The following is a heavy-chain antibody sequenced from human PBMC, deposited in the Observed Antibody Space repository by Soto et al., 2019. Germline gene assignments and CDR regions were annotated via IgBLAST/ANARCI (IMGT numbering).Heavy chain of an antibody. D-gene: IGHD3-16*01. CDR3: ARDRHDSVWGRGYFDY. CDR1: GFTFSSYS. V-gene: IGHV3-21*01. Sequence: GGSLRLSCAASGFTFSSYSMNWVRQAPGKGLEWVSSISSSSSYIYYADSVKGRFTISRDNAKNSLYLQMNSLRAEDTAVYYCARDRHDSVWGRGYFDYWGQGTLVTVSS. J-gene: IGHJ4*02. CDR2: ISSSSSYI.